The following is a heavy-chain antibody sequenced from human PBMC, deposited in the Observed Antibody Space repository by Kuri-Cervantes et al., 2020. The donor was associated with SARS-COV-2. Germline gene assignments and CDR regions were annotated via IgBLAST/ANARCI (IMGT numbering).Heavy chain of an antibody. CDR1: GFTFRSCW. D-gene: IGHD6-13*01. J-gene: IGHJ4*02. Sequence: LSLTCAASGFTFRSCWMSWVRQAPGKGLEWVAAIKPEGGEKHYVDSVRGRFTISRDDAKNSLYLQMNSLRAEDTAVYYCAKPIAAAGYYFDYWGQGTLVTVSS. CDR2: IKPEGGEK. V-gene: IGHV3-7*01. CDR3: AKPIAAAGYYFDY.